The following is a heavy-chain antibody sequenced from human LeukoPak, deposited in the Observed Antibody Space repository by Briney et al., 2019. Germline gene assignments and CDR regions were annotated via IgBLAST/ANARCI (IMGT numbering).Heavy chain of an antibody. V-gene: IGHV3-72*01. Sequence: TGGSLRLSCAASGFSFSDHYMDWVRQAPGMGLEWVGRITKKANSYTTEYVASVKGRFTISRDDSKNSLYLQMNSLKTEDTAVYYCAAQKHYGQRVDYWGQGTLVTVSS. D-gene: IGHD3-10*01. CDR1: GFSFSDHY. J-gene: IGHJ4*02. CDR2: ITKKANSYTT. CDR3: AAQKHYGQRVDY.